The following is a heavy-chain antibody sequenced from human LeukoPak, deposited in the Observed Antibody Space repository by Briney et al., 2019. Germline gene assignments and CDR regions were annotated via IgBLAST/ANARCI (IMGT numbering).Heavy chain of an antibody. CDR3: SRRGTTSSIGWFDP. D-gene: IGHD3-16*01. Sequence: SETLSLTCSVSGAFIRTSTHYWAWIRQAPGKGLEWIGSIFHSGDTYYNPSLQSRLTIAVDTSKNEFYLNLASVTASDTGVYFCSRRGTTSSIGWFDPWGQGSPVTVSS. CDR2: IFHSGDT. CDR1: GAFIRTSTHY. V-gene: IGHV4-39*01. J-gene: IGHJ5*02.